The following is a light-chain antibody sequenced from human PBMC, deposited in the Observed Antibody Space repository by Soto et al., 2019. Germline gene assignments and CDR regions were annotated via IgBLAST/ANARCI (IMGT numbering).Light chain of an antibody. Sequence: IQMTQSPSSLSASVGDRVTITCRASQSISSYLNWYQQKPGKAPKLLIYAASSLQSGVPSRFSGSGSGTDFTLTISRLEPEDFAVYYCQHYGSSWTFGQGTKVDIK. V-gene: IGKV1-39*01. CDR2: AAS. CDR3: QHYGSSWT. CDR1: QSISSY. J-gene: IGKJ1*01.